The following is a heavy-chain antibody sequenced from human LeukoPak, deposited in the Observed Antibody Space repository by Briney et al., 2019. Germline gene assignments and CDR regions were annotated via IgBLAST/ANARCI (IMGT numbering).Heavy chain of an antibody. CDR2: IIPIFGTA. D-gene: IGHD3-10*01. Sequence: ASVKVSCKASGGTFSIYAISWVRQAPGQGLEWMGGIIPIFGTANYAQKFQGRVTITADESTSTAYMELSSLRSEDTAVYYCAKGMVRGVITKWFDPWGQGTLVTVSS. V-gene: IGHV1-69*13. J-gene: IGHJ5*02. CDR1: GGTFSIYA. CDR3: AKGMVRGVITKWFDP.